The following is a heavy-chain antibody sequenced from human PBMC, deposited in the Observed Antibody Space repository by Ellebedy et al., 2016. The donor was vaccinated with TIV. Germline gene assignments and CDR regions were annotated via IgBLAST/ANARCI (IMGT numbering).Heavy chain of an antibody. J-gene: IGHJ4*02. Sequence: GGSLRLXCAASGFTFSSYVMSWVRQAPGKGLEWVSAISGSDGSTYYADSVKGRFTISRDDAENSLYLQMNSLRDEDTALYYCARGGAGFDSMNRELSFDSWGQGTLVIVSS. CDR3: ARGGAGFDSMNRELSFDS. CDR2: ISGSDGST. V-gene: IGHV3-23*01. D-gene: IGHD1-26*01. CDR1: GFTFSSYV.